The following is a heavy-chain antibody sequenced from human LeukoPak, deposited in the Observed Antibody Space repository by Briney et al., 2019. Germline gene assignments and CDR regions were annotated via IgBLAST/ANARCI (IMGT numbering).Heavy chain of an antibody. Sequence: GGSLRLSCAASGFTFSSYWKSWVRQAPGKGLEWVANIQQHGSEKFYVDSVKGRFTISRDDASNSLYLQKNSLRAEDTAVYYCARQHDYADYWGQGTLVTVSS. D-gene: IGHD2-21*01. CDR1: GFTFSSYW. CDR2: IQQHGSEK. J-gene: IGHJ4*02. CDR3: ARQHDYADY. V-gene: IGHV3-7*01.